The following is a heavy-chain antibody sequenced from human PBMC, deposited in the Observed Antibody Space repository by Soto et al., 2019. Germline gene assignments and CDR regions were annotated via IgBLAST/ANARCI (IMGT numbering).Heavy chain of an antibody. CDR3: ARYDYNGYYFDY. D-gene: IGHD4-4*01. Sequence: APGKGSLKATGYTLSTHHMHWVRKAPGQGYEWMGIINPSGGSTTYAQKFQGRVTMTRDTSTTTVYMELSSLKSEDTAVYYCARYDYNGYYFDYWGQGTLVTVSS. J-gene: IGHJ4*02. CDR2: INPSGGST. V-gene: IGHV1-46*01. CDR1: GYTLSTHH.